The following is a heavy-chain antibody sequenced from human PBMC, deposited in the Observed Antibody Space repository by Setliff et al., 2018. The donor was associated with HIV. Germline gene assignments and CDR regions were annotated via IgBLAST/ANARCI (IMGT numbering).Heavy chain of an antibody. V-gene: IGHV3-21*01. CDR3: ARDRAESYYYYYYYMDV. CDR1: GFTFSTYA. D-gene: IGHD3-10*01. CDR2: ISSSSSYT. Sequence: GGSLRLSCAVSGFTFSTYAMNWVRQAPGKGLEWVSYISSSSSYTHYADSVKGRFTISRDNVKNSLYLQMNSLRAEDTAVYYCARDRAESYYYYYYYMDVWGKGTTVTVSS. J-gene: IGHJ6*03.